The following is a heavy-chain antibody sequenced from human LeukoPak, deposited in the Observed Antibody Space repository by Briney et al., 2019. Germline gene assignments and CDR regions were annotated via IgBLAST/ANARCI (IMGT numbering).Heavy chain of an antibody. CDR2: ISYDGSNK. D-gene: IGHD3-3*01. V-gene: IGHV3-30*03. CDR3: ARGPKYFDFWSHLHH. CDR1: GFTFSSYS. Sequence: GGSLRLSCAASGFTFSSYSMNWVRQAPGKGLEWVALISYDGSNKYYADSVKGRFTISRDNSKNMLYLQINSLRAGDTAGYYRARGPKYFDFWSHLHHWGQGTLVLVSS. J-gene: IGHJ1*01.